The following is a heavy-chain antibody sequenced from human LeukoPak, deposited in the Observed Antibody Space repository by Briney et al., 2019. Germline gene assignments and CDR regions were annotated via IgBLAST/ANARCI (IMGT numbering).Heavy chain of an antibody. J-gene: IGHJ3*02. V-gene: IGHV3-21*01. CDR3: ARDCGGDCYLSFDI. CDR1: GFTFSSYG. CDR2: ISSRSTTI. D-gene: IGHD2-21*02. Sequence: PRRSLRPSCAASGFTFSSYGMSCVRQAPGKWLEWVSSISSRSTTITYADTVKCPFTNSRAKAKNSRYLQMYSPRTEDTAVYYCARDCGGDCYLSFDIWGQGTMVTVSS.